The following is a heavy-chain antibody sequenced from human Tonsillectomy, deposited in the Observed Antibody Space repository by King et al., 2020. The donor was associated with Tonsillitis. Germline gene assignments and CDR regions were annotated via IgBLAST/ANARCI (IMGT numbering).Heavy chain of an antibody. CDR3: ARDGLGYYYGSGSYYKDNLFDY. V-gene: IGHV3-48*01. J-gene: IGHJ4*02. CDR2: ISSSSSTI. D-gene: IGHD3-10*01. Sequence: VQLVESGGGLVQPGGSLRLSCAASGFTFSSYSMNWVRQAPGKGLEWVSYISSSSSTIYYADSVKGRFTISRDNAKNSLYLQMNSLRAEDTAVYYCARDGLGYYYGSGSYYKDNLFDYWGQETLVTVSS. CDR1: GFTFSSYS.